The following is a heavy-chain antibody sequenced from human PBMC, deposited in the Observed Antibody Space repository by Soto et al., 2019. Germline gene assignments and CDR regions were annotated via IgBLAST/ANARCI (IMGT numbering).Heavy chain of an antibody. Sequence: EVQLVESGGGLVQPGGSLRLSCTASGFTFSDHYMDWVRQAPGKGLEWVGRTRNKANSYTTEYAESVKGRFTISRDDSKNSLHLQMDSLQTEDTAVYFCARPSYGSGTYYFAYWGQGTLVTVSS. CDR3: ARPSYGSGTYYFAY. V-gene: IGHV3-72*01. CDR1: GFTFSDHY. CDR2: TRNKANSYTT. D-gene: IGHD3-10*01. J-gene: IGHJ4*02.